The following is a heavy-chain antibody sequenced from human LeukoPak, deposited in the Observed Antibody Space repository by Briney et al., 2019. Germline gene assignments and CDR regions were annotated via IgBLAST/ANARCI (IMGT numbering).Heavy chain of an antibody. CDR2: INTDGSST. CDR1: GFTFSNYW. J-gene: IGHJ4*02. D-gene: IGHD6-6*01. Sequence: GGSLILSCAASGFTFSNYWMHWVRPAPGKGLVWVSRINTDGSSTTYADSVKGRFTISRDNAKNTLYLQMNSLSAEDTAVYYCARGYSSSYRIDYWGQGTLVTVSS. V-gene: IGHV3-74*01. CDR3: ARGYSSSYRIDY.